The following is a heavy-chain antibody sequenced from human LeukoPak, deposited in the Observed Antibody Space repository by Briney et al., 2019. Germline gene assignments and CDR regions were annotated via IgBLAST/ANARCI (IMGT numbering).Heavy chain of an antibody. CDR1: GGSISSSSYY. CDR3: ARLNRDVLLWFGAWGFDP. V-gene: IGHV4-39*01. D-gene: IGHD3-10*01. J-gene: IGHJ5*02. CDR2: IYYSGST. Sequence: PSETLSLTCTVSGGSISSSSYYWGWIRQPPGKGLEWIGSIYYSGSTYYNPSLKSRVTISVDTSKNHFSLKLSSVTAADTAVYYCARLNRDVLLWFGAWGFDPWGQGTLVTVSS.